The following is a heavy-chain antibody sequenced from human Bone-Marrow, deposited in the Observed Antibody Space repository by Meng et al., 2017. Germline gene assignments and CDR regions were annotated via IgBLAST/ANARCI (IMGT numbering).Heavy chain of an antibody. CDR2: ISYYGSNK. Sequence: GESLKILCSASGFTFSSYAIHWVRQAPGKGLEWVAVISYYGSNKYYADSVKGRFTITRDNSKNTLYMQINSLRAEDTAVYYCAREPIPIAVAGYFDYWGQGTLVTVSS. CDR3: AREPIPIAVAGYFDY. V-gene: IGHV3-30*07. CDR1: GFTFSSYA. J-gene: IGHJ4*02. D-gene: IGHD6-19*01.